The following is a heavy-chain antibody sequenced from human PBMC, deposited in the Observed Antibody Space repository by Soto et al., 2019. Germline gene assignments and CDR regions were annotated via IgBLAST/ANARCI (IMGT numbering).Heavy chain of an antibody. J-gene: IGHJ3*02. Sequence: ASVKVSCKASGYTFTSYGISWVRQAPGQGLEWMGGISAYNGNTNYAQKLQGRVTMTTDTSTSTAYMELRILRSDDTAVYYCARVCPIVVVLPALPHAFDIWGQGTIVTVSS. CDR1: GYTFTSYG. D-gene: IGHD2-2*01. CDR3: ARVCPIVVVLPALPHAFDI. CDR2: ISAYNGNT. V-gene: IGHV1-18*01.